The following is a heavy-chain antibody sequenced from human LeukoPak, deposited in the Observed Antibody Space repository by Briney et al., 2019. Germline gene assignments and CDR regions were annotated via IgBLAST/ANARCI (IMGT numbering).Heavy chain of an antibody. CDR2: INSDGSST. J-gene: IGHJ6*02. V-gene: IGHV3-74*01. CDR3: ASGDYGDYYYYSMDV. CDR1: GFTLSSYW. D-gene: IGHD4-17*01. Sequence: GGSLRLSCAASGFTLSSYWMHWVRQAPGKGLVWVSRINSDGSSTSYADSVKGRFTISRDNAKNTLYLQMNSLRAEDTAVYYCASGDYGDYYYYSMDVWGQGTTVTVSS.